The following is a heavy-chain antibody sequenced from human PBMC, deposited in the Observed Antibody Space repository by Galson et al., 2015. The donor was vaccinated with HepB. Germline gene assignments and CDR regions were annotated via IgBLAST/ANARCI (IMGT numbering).Heavy chain of an antibody. V-gene: IGHV3-74*01. CDR2: INSDGSST. CDR3: ARGQDYGDLDY. J-gene: IGHJ4*02. Sequence: SLRLSCAASGFTFSSYWMHWVRQAPGKGLVWVSRINSDGSSTSYADSVKGRFTISRDNAKNTLYLQMNSLRAEDTAVYYCARGQDYGDLDYWGQGTLVTVSS. D-gene: IGHD4-17*01. CDR1: GFTFSSYW.